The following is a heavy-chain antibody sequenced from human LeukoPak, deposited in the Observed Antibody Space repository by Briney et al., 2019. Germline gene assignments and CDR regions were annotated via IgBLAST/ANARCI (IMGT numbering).Heavy chain of an antibody. D-gene: IGHD6-6*01. V-gene: IGHV1-69*13. CDR3: ARVHLEYSSSSFFDY. CDR2: IIPIFGTA. CDR1: GGTFSSYA. J-gene: IGHJ4*02. Sequence: ASVKVSCKASGGTFSSYAISWVRQAPGQGLEWMGGIIPIFGTANYAQKFQGRVTITADESTSTAYMELSSLRSEDTAVYYCARVHLEYSSSSFFDYWGQGTLVTVSS.